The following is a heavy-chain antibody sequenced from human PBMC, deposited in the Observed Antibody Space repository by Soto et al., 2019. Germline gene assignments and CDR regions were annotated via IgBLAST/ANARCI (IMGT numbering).Heavy chain of an antibody. CDR1: GFTFSSYW. J-gene: IGHJ6*03. CDR2: IKQDGSEK. CDR3: ARDRRWRASHSPYYYYYMDV. V-gene: IGHV3-7*01. D-gene: IGHD6-13*01. Sequence: GGSLRLSCAASGFTFSSYWMSWVRQAPGKGLEWVANIKQDGSEKYYVDSVKGRFTISRDNAKNSLYLQMNSLRAEDTAVYYCARDRRWRASHSPYYYYYMDVWGKGTTVTVSS.